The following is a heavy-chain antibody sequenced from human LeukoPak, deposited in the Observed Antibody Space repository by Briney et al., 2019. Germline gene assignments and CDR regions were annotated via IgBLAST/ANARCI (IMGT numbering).Heavy chain of an antibody. V-gene: IGHV3-53*01. CDR2: LSSKYET. D-gene: IGHD3-16*01. J-gene: IGHJ3*02. CDR1: GFIVSRNY. CDR3: YGIHVGDSFDI. Sequence: GGSLRLSCAASGFIVSRNYMGWVRQAPGKGLEWVSALSSKYETYYADSVKGRFTISRDNSENTLYLQMNALRAEDTALYYCYGIHVGDSFDIWGRGTMVIVFS.